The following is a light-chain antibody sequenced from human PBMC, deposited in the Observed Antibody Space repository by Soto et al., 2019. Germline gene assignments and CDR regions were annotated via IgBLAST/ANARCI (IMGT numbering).Light chain of an antibody. CDR3: QQYYTWPIT. CDR2: GAS. V-gene: IGKV3-15*01. CDR1: QGVSRK. J-gene: IGKJ4*01. Sequence: EIVMTQSPATLSVAPGERVTFSCRASQGVSRKLAWYQHKPGQAPRLLISGASTGATGIPARFSGSGSGTEFTLTITSLQSPDSAPYYCQQYYTWPITFGGGTKVDIK.